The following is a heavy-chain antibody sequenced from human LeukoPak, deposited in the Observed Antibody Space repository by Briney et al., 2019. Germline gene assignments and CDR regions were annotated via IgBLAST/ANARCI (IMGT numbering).Heavy chain of an antibody. CDR3: ARVWELSFDY. CDR1: GFTVTTDH. Sequence: PGGSLGLSCAASGFTVTTDHMSWVRQAAGKGLECVSVIYSAGSTSHADSVKGRFTISRDNSKNTVHLQTNSLRAEDTAVYYCARVWELSFDYWGQGTLVTVSS. CDR2: IYSAGST. J-gene: IGHJ4*02. V-gene: IGHV3-53*01. D-gene: IGHD1-26*01.